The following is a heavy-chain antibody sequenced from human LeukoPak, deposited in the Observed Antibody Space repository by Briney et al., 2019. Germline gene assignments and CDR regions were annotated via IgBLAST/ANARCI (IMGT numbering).Heavy chain of an antibody. Sequence: GGSLRLFCAASGFTFSSYAMTWVRQAPGKGLEWVSVIGDSTGTTNYADSVKGRFTISRGNSKNTLYLQMNSLRADDTAVYYCATHHSSGWYYMDVWGKGTTVTVSS. CDR2: IGDSTGTT. CDR3: ATHHSSGWYYMDV. V-gene: IGHV3-23*01. J-gene: IGHJ6*04. D-gene: IGHD6-19*01. CDR1: GFTFSSYA.